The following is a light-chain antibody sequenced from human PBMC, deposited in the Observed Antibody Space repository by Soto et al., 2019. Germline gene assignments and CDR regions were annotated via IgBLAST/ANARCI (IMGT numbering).Light chain of an antibody. CDR3: QQYNSA. Sequence: DIQMTKSPSTPSASVGDRVTITCRASQSISNWLAWYQQKPGKAPKLLIYKASSLESGVPSRFSGSGSGTEFTLTISSLQPDDFATYYCQQYNSAFGQGTKV. CDR2: KAS. CDR1: QSISNW. V-gene: IGKV1-5*03. J-gene: IGKJ2*01.